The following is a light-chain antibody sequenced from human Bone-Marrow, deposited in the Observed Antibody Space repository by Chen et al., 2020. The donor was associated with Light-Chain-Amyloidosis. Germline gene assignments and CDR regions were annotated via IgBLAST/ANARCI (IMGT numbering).Light chain of an antibody. CDR1: DLPTKY. CDR2: RDT. J-gene: IGLJ2*01. Sequence: SYELTQPPSVSVSPGQTARITCSGDDLPTKYAYWYQQKPGQAPVLVIPRDTERPSGISERFSGASSGTPATLTISGGQAEDEADYHCQSADSSGTYEVIFGGGTKLTVL. V-gene: IGLV3-25*03. CDR3: QSADSSGTYEVI.